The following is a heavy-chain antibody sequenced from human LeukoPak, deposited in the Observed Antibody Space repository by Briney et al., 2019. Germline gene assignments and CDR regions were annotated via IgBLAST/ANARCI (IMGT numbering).Heavy chain of an antibody. CDR2: IYTSGST. D-gene: IGHD1-1*01. V-gene: IGHV4-61*02. J-gene: IGHJ5*02. CDR3: ARDQGYNWNDVNWFDP. CDR1: GGSISSGSYY. Sequence: PSQTLSLTCTVSGGSISSGSYYWSWIRQPAGKGLEWTGRIYTSGSTNYNPSLKSRVTISVDTSKNQFSLKLSSVTAADTAVYYCARDQGYNWNDVNWFDPWGQGTLVTVSS.